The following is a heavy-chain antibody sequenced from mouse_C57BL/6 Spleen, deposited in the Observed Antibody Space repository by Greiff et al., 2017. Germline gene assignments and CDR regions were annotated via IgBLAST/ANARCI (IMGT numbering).Heavy chain of an antibody. V-gene: IGHV1-39*01. D-gene: IGHD2-1*01. Sequence: EVKLMESGPELVKPGASVKISCKASGYSFTDYNMNWVKQSNGKSLEWIGVINPNYGTTSYNQQFKGKATLTVDQSSSTAYMQLNSLTSEDSAVYYCAPGGNYGWGDYWGQGTSVTVSS. CDR3: APGGNYGWGDY. CDR2: INPNYGTT. J-gene: IGHJ4*01. CDR1: GYSFTDYN.